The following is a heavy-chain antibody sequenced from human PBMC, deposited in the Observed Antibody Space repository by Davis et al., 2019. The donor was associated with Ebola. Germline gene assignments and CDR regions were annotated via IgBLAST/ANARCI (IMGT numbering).Heavy chain of an antibody. D-gene: IGHD1/OR15-1a*01. CDR2: IRSKANSYAT. CDR3: VTENWYRFES. V-gene: IGHV3-73*01. CDR1: GFTFSGSA. J-gene: IGHJ4*02. Sequence: GESLKISCAASGFTFSGSAMHWVRQASGKGLEWVGRIRSKANSYATAYAASVKGRFTISRDDSKNTAYLQMNSLRTEDTAMYYCVTENWYRFESWGQGTLVTVSS.